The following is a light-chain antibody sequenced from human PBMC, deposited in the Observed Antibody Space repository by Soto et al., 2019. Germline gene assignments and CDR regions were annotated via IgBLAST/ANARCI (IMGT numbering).Light chain of an antibody. CDR2: EVS. CDR1: SSDVGGYNY. CDR3: SSYTSSSTLV. V-gene: IGLV2-14*01. Sequence: QSALTQPASVSGSPGQSITISCTGTSSDVGGYNYVSWHQQHPGKAPKLIIYEVSNRPSGVSNRFSGSKSGNTASLTISGLQAEDEADYYCSSYTSSSTLVFGGGTKVTVL. J-gene: IGLJ2*01.